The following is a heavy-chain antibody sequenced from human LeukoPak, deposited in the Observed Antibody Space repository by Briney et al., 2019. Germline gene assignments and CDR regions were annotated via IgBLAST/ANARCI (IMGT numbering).Heavy chain of an antibody. D-gene: IGHD3-3*01. CDR3: ARANITIFGADY. J-gene: IGHJ4*02. CDR2: IWYDGSNK. CDR1: GFTFSSYG. V-gene: IGHV3-33*01. Sequence: GRSLRLSCAASGFTFSSYGMHWVRQAPGKGLEWVAVIWYDGSNKYYADSVKGRFTISRDNSKNTLYLQMNSLRAEDTAVYYCARANITIFGADYWGQGTLVTVSS.